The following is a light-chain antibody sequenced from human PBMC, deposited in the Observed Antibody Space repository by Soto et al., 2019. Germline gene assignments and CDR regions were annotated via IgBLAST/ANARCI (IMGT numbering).Light chain of an antibody. Sequence: EIVMTQSPATLSVSPGETATLSCRASESVKTNLAGYQQKPGQAPRLLIYGAFTRAAGIPFRFSGSASGTEFTLTISSLQSEGFAVYYCHQYDRWPLILGGGTKVEIK. J-gene: IGKJ4*01. CDR3: HQYDRWPLI. CDR2: GAF. V-gene: IGKV3-15*01. CDR1: ESVKTN.